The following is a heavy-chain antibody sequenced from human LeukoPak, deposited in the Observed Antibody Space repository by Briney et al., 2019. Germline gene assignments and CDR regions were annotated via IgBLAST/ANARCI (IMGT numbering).Heavy chain of an antibody. CDR1: GFTFSDYY. D-gene: IGHD6-13*01. CDR2: ISSSSSNT. J-gene: IGHJ4*02. Sequence: GGSLRLSCAASGFTFSDYYMSWIRQAPGKGLEWVSYISSSSSNTNYADSVKGRFTISRDNAKNSLYLQMNSLRAEDTAVYYWATSSSSSWYSTGQPYYFDYWGEGTLVTVSS. CDR3: ATSSSSSWYSTGQPYYFDY. V-gene: IGHV3-11*06.